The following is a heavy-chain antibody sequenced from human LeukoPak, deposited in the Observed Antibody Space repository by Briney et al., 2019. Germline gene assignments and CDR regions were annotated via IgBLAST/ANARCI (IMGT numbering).Heavy chain of an antibody. CDR3: AKDNGWYYDFWSGYHPFDY. CDR1: GFTFSNYA. J-gene: IGHJ4*02. Sequence: GGSLRLSCAASGFTFSNYAMTWVRQDPGKGLNWVTGISGDGATTYYADSVKGQFTISRDNSKNTLYLQMNSLRAEDTAVYYCAKDNGWYYDFWSGYHPFDYWGQGTLVTVSS. D-gene: IGHD3-3*01. CDR2: ISGDGATT. V-gene: IGHV3-23*01.